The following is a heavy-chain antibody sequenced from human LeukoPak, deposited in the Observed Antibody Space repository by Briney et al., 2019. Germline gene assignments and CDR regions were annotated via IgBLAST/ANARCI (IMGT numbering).Heavy chain of an antibody. V-gene: IGHV4-59*08. CDR2: IHNSGST. CDR1: GGSISSSY. D-gene: IGHD6-19*01. CDR3: ARLSGSNGWYPWAFDI. J-gene: IGHJ3*02. Sequence: SETLSLTCIVSGGSISSSYWNWGWIRQPPGKGLEWIGYIHNSGSTNYDLSLKSRVNILEDTSRNRLSLKLSSVTAADTAVYYCARLSGSNGWYPWAFDIWGRGTVVIVSS.